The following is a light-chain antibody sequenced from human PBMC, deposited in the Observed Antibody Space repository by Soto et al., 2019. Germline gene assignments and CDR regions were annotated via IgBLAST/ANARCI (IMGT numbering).Light chain of an antibody. CDR2: AAS. Sequence: DLQMTQSPSSVSASVGDRVTITCRASQIINKWLAWYQQKPGKAPTLLIYAASTLQSGVPSRFSGSGSGSDFTLTISSLQPEDFATDYCQQANSFPFSFGPGTKVDIK. CDR1: QIINKW. V-gene: IGKV1-12*02. J-gene: IGKJ3*01. CDR3: QQANSFPFS.